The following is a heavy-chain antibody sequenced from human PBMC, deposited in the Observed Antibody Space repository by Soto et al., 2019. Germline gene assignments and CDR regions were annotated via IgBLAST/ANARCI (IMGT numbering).Heavy chain of an antibody. J-gene: IGHJ3*01. CDR3: ARGDRGAFDL. CDR2: IHSDGSST. Sequence: LGGSLRISCAASGFTFSYYWMHWVRQAPGKGLVWVSRIHSDGSSTTYADSVKGRFTISRDNARNTVYLQMNSLRVEDTAVYYCARGDRGAFDLWGKGTVVTVSS. D-gene: IGHD1-26*01. CDR1: GFTFSYYW. V-gene: IGHV3-74*01.